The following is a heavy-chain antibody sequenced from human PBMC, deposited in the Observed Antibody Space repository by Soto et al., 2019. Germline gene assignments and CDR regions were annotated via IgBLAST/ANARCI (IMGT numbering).Heavy chain of an antibody. V-gene: IGHV4-59*01. J-gene: IGHJ6*03. CDR1: GGSISSYY. Sequence: SETLSLTCTVSGGSISSYYWSWIRQPPGKGLEWIGYIYYSGSTNYNPSLKSRVTISVDTSKNQFSLKLSSVTAADTAVYYCARVGPYTPTIFGVVIRLHYMDVWGKGTTVTVSS. CDR3: ARVGPYTPTIFGVVIRLHYMDV. D-gene: IGHD3-3*01. CDR2: IYYSGST.